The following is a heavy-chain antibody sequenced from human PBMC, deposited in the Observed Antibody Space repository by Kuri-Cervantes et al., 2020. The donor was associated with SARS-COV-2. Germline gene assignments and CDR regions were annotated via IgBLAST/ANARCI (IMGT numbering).Heavy chain of an antibody. CDR2: ISYDGSNK. D-gene: IGHD1-26*01. J-gene: IGHJ4*02. V-gene: IGHV3-30-3*01. CDR1: GFTFSSYA. CDR3: ARGSSGSYPLDY. Sequence: GRSLRLSCAASGFTFSSYAMHWVRQAPGKGLEWVAVISYDGSNKYYADSVKGRFTISRDNSENTLYLQMNSLRAEDTAVYYCARGSSGSYPLDYWGQGTLVTVSS.